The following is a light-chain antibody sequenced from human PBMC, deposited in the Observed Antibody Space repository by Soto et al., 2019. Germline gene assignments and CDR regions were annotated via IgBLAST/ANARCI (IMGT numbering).Light chain of an antibody. Sequence: DIQMTQSPSSLSASVGDRVTITCQASQDISNYLNGYQQKPGKAPKLLISDASNLKTGDPSRLSGSGSGTDFNFTISSLQPEDIATYYCQQYDNLPFTFGGGTKVEIK. V-gene: IGKV1-33*01. J-gene: IGKJ4*01. CDR2: DAS. CDR1: QDISNY. CDR3: QQYDNLPFT.